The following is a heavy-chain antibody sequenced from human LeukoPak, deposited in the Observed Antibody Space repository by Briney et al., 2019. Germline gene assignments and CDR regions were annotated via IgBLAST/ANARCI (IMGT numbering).Heavy chain of an antibody. CDR3: ARRRGYSGYDFWFDP. CDR1: GYTFSNYW. CDR2: IYPGDSGT. J-gene: IGHJ5*02. V-gene: IGHV5-51*01. Sequence: GESLKISCKGSGYTFSNYWIGWVRQMPGKGLEWMGIIYPGDSGTKYSPSFQGQVTISADKSINTAYLQWSSLQASDTAMYYCARRRGYSGYDFWFDPWGQGTLVTVSS. D-gene: IGHD5-12*01.